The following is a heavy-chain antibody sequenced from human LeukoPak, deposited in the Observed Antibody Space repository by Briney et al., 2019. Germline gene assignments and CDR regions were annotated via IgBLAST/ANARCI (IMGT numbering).Heavy chain of an antibody. J-gene: IGHJ4*02. Sequence: PGRSLRLSCAASGFTFSSYAMHWVRQAPGKGLEWVAVISYDGSNKYYADSVKGRFTISRDNSKNTLYLQMNSLRAEDTAVYYCAREGHTYYDFWSGCFDYWGQGTLVTVSS. CDR2: ISYDGSNK. D-gene: IGHD3-3*01. V-gene: IGHV3-30-3*01. CDR1: GFTFSSYA. CDR3: AREGHTYYDFWSGCFDY.